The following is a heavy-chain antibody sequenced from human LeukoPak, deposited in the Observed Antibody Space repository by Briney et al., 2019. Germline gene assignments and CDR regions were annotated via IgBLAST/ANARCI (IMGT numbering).Heavy chain of an antibody. Sequence: SVKVSCKASGGTFSSYAISWVRQAPGQGLEWMGRIIPIFGTANYAQKFQGRVTITTDESTSTAYMGLSSLRSEDTAVYYCALGIVGATTYYFDYWGQGTLVTVSS. J-gene: IGHJ4*02. D-gene: IGHD1-26*01. CDR3: ALGIVGATTYYFDY. V-gene: IGHV1-69*05. CDR1: GGTFSSYA. CDR2: IIPIFGTA.